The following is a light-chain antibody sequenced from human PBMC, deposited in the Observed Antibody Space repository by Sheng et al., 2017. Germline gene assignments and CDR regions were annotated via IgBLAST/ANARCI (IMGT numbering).Light chain of an antibody. CDR1: QSVLYSANNKNY. CDR2: WAS. CDR3: QQYYTVPYT. Sequence: DIVMTQSPDSLAVSLGERATINCKSSQSVLYSANNKNYLSWYQQRPGQPPRLLIYWASTRQSGVPDRFSGSGSGTAFTLTISSLQADDVAIYFCQQYYTVPYTFGQGTKLEI. J-gene: IGKJ2*01. V-gene: IGKV4-1*01.